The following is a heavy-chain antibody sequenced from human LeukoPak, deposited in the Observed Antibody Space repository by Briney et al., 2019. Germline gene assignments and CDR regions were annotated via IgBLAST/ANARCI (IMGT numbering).Heavy chain of an antibody. CDR2: ISGSGDTT. V-gene: IGHV3-23*01. Sequence: PGESLRLSCAASGFTFSRYAMSWVRQAPGKGLEWVSVISGSGDTTYYAGSVKGRFTISRDNSKNTLYLQVNSLRAEDTAVYYCAVETELGFDYWGQGTLATVSS. CDR1: GFTFSRYA. CDR3: AVETELGFDY. J-gene: IGHJ4*02. D-gene: IGHD7-27*01.